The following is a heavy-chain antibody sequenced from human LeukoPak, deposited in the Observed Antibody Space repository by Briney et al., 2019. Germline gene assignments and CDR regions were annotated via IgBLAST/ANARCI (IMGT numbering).Heavy chain of an antibody. Sequence: SETLSLTCTVSGGSISSYYWSWIRQPPGKGLEWIGYIHYSGSTNYNPSLKSRVTISVDTSKNQFSLKLSSVTAADTAVYYCARLRWVGYCSSTSCAYFDYWGQGTLVTVSS. CDR2: IHYSGST. V-gene: IGHV4-59*08. J-gene: IGHJ4*02. D-gene: IGHD2-2*01. CDR3: ARLRWVGYCSSTSCAYFDY. CDR1: GGSISSYY.